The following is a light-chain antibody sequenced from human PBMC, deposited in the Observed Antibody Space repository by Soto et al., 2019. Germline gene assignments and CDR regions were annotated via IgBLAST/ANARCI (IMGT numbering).Light chain of an antibody. Sequence: QSVLTQPPSVSAAPGQKVTISCSGSSSNIGNNYVSWYQQLPGTAPKLLIYDNNKRPSGVPDRFSGSKSGNTASLTISGLQAADEADYYCCSYAGSWVFGGGTKVTVL. J-gene: IGLJ3*02. CDR2: DNN. CDR3: CSYAGSWV. V-gene: IGLV1-51*01. CDR1: SSNIGNNY.